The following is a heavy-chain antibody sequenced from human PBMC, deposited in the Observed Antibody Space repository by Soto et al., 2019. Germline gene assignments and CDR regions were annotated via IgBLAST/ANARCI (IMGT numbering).Heavy chain of an antibody. D-gene: IGHD6-25*01. CDR3: ARAPGIAARTLNWFDP. CDR2: IYPGDSDT. J-gene: IGHJ5*02. CDR1: GYSFTSYW. Sequence: GESLKISCKGSGYSFTSYWIGWVRQMPGKGLEWMGIIYPGDSDTRYSPSFQGQVTISADKSISTAYLQWSSLKASDTAMYYCARAPGIAARTLNWFDPWGQGTLVTVSS. V-gene: IGHV5-51*01.